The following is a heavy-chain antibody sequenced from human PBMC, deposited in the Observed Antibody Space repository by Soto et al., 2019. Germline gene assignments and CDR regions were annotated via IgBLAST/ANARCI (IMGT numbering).Heavy chain of an antibody. J-gene: IGHJ4*02. CDR1: GFAFSSYA. D-gene: IGHD2-21*01. CDR2: ISPQGGST. V-gene: IGHV3-64D*06. CDR3: VNIMIARGAFDF. Sequence: PGGSLRLSCSASGFAFSSYAMHWVRQTPGKGLEYVSAISPQGGSTYYADSVKGRFTISRDDSKNTVYLQMSSLRPDDTAVYYCVNIMIARGAFDFWGQGTLVTSPQ.